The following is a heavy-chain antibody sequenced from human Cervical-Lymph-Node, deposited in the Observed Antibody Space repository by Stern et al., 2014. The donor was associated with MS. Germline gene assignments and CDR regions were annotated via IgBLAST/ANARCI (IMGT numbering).Heavy chain of an antibody. D-gene: IGHD3-22*01. CDR3: ARAKYYDSSGYPSPRY. Sequence: VQLVESGGGLGQPGGSLRLSCAASGFTFSSYSMNWVRQAPGKGLEWVSYISSSSSTIYYADSVKGRFTISRDNAKNSLYLQMNSLRDEDTAVYYCARAKYYDSSGYPSPRYWGQGTLVTVSS. J-gene: IGHJ4*02. CDR1: GFTFSSYS. CDR2: ISSSSSTI. V-gene: IGHV3-48*02.